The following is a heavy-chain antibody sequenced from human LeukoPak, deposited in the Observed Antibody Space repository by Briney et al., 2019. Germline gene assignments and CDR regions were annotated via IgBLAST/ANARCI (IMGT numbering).Heavy chain of an antibody. Sequence: ASVKVSCKASGYTFTSYAMHWVRQAPGQRLEWMGWINAGNGNTKYSQKFQGRVTITRDTSASTAYMGLSSLRSEDTAVYYCARATVQGYCGGGSCYGSYYYYYGMDVWGQGTTVTVSS. J-gene: IGHJ6*02. V-gene: IGHV1-3*01. CDR3: ARATVQGYCGGGSCYGSYYYYYGMDV. CDR2: INAGNGNT. CDR1: GYTFTSYA. D-gene: IGHD2-15*01.